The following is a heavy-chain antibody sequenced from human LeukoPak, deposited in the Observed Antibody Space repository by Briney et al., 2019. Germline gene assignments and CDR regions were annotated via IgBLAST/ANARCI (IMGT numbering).Heavy chain of an antibody. CDR3: AGGYYFGS. CDR1: GDSISNHY. J-gene: IGHJ4*01. D-gene: IGHD3-16*01. Sequence: SETLSLTCTVSGDSISNHYWTWLRQPPGRGLEWIACVSYSGSTNYNPSLKSRVTMSVDTSKNQFYLKLSSVTAADTAVYFCAGGYYFGSWGQGTLVTVSS. V-gene: IGHV4-59*11. CDR2: VSYSGST.